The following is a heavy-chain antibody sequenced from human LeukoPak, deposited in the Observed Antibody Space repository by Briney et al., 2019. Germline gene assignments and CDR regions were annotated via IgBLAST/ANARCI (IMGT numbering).Heavy chain of an antibody. CDR3: AKGKGKLGAFQSDFDY. V-gene: IGHV3-30*02. D-gene: IGHD1-26*01. J-gene: IGHJ4*02. CDR2: IRYDGSNK. Sequence: GRSLRLSCAASGFTFSSYGMHWVRQAPGKGLEWVTFIRYDGSNKYYVESVKGRFSISRDNSKNTLYLEMNSLRAEDTAIYYCAKGKGKLGAFQSDFDYWGQGTLVTVSS. CDR1: GFTFSSYG.